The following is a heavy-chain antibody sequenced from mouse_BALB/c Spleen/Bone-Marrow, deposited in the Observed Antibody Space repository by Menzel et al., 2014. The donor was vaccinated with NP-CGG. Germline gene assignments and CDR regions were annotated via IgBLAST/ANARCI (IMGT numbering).Heavy chain of an antibody. V-gene: IGHV1S81*02. D-gene: IGHD4-1*01. J-gene: IGHJ3*01. CDR3: TTLGRFAY. CDR2: INPSNGGT. CDR1: GYTFTNYH. Sequence: QVQLKESGAELVKPGVSVKLSCKASGYTFTNYHMYWVKQRPGQDLEWIGEINPSNGGTNFNEKFKSKATLTVDKSSSTAYMQLSSLTSEDSAVYYCTTLGRFAYWGQGTLVTVSA.